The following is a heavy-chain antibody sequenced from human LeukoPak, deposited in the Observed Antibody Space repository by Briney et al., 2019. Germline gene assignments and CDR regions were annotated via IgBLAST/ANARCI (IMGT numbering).Heavy chain of an antibody. J-gene: IGHJ4*02. CDR3: ARGVPYDSWSGPHYSDY. CDR1: RFTLSTYW. Sequence: GGSLRLSCAASRFTLSTYWMSWVRQAPGKGLEWVAQIKQDGSQEYYVDSVKGRFTISRDSAKNSLYLQMNSLRAEDTAVYYCARGVPYDSWSGPHYSDYWGQGTLVTVSS. V-gene: IGHV3-7*01. CDR2: IKQDGSQE. D-gene: IGHD3-3*01.